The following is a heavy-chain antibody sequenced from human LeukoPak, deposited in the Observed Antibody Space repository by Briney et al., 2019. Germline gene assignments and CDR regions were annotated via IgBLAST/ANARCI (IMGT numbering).Heavy chain of an antibody. J-gene: IGHJ4*02. CDR1: GGSISSGGYS. CDR2: IYHSGST. CDR3: ARPAYCGSGCYYYFDS. Sequence: PSQTLSLTCAVSGGSISSGGYSWSWIRQPPGKGLEWIGYIYHSGSTYYNPSLKSRVTISVDRSKNQFSLKLSSVTAADTAVYYCARPAYCGSGCYYYFDSWGQGTLVTVSS. V-gene: IGHV4-30-2*01. D-gene: IGHD2-21*02.